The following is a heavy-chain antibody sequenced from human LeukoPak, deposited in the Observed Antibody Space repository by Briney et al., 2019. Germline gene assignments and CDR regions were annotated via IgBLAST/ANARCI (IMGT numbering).Heavy chain of an antibody. CDR1: GFTFSSYW. J-gene: IGHJ4*02. CDR3: ARRSNFAGLDY. CDR2: INSDGSST. V-gene: IGHV3-74*01. Sequence: GGSLRLSCAASGFTFSSYWMHWVRQAPGKGLVWVSRINSDGSSTSYADSVKGRFTISRDNAKNALYLQMNSLRAEDTAVYYCARRSNFAGLDYWGQGTLVTVSS. D-gene: IGHD1-14*01.